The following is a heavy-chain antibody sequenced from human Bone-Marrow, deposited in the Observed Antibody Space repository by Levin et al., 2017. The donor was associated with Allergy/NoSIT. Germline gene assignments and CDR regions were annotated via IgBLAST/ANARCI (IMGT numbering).Heavy chain of an antibody. CDR1: GASVSNQRAA. CDR2: TYYRSKWYN. CDR3: ARGTTMIRGSYYFDF. Sequence: SETLSLTCAISGASVSNQRAAWNWIRQSPSRGLEWLGRTYYRSKWYNEYAESVKSRATINPDTSKSQISLQLESVTPEDTAVYYCARGTTMIRGSYYFDFWGPGTLVTVSS. D-gene: IGHD3-10*01. V-gene: IGHV6-1*01. J-gene: IGHJ4*02.